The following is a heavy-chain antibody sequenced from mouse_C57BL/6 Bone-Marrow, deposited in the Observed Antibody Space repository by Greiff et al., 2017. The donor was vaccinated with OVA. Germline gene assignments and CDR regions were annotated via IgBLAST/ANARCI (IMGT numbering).Heavy chain of an antibody. Sequence: EVQLVESGGGLVQPKGSLKLSCAASGFSFNTYAMNWVRQAPGKGLEWVARIRSKSNNYATYYADSVKDRFTISRDDSESMLYLQMNNLKTEDTAMYYCVRGRLLRLYFDYWGQGTTLTVSS. CDR1: GFSFNTYA. CDR3: VRGRLLRLYFDY. D-gene: IGHD1-2*01. J-gene: IGHJ2*01. CDR2: IRSKSNNYAT. V-gene: IGHV10-1*01.